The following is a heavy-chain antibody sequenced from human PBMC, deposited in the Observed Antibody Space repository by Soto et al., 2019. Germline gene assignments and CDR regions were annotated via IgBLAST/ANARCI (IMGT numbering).Heavy chain of an antibody. Sequence: AALKVSCKASGYTFTSYGISWVRQAPGQGLEWMGWISAYNGNTNYAQKLQGRVTMTTDTSTSTAYMELRSLRSDDTAVYYCARDVYDFWSGYSRTNNWFDPWGQGTLVNGSS. CDR3: ARDVYDFWSGYSRTNNWFDP. CDR1: GYTFTSYG. J-gene: IGHJ5*02. CDR2: ISAYNGNT. V-gene: IGHV1-18*04. D-gene: IGHD3-3*01.